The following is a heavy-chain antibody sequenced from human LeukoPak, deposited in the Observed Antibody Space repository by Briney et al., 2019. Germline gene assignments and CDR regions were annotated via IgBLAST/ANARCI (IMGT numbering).Heavy chain of an antibody. CDR2: ISRSGRTI. CDR3: ARRPAFDY. CDR1: GFTFSDYY. D-gene: IGHD2-2*01. V-gene: IGHV3-11*04. J-gene: IGHJ4*02. Sequence: GGSLRLSCAASGFTFSDYYMSWIRQAPGKGLEWVSYISRSGRTINYAHSMKDRFPISRDNAKNSLDMQMNSLRAEDTAVYYCARRPAFDYWGQGTLVTVSS.